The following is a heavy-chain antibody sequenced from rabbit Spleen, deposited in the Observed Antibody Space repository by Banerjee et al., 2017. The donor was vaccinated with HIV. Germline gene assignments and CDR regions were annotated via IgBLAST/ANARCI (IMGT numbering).Heavy chain of an antibody. J-gene: IGHJ4*01. D-gene: IGHD6-1*01. V-gene: IGHV1S40*01. CDR3: ARVGGVGVYGYATL. Sequence: QSLEESGGDLVKPGASLTLTCTASGFSFSSTDYMCWVRQAPGRGLEWIACIAAGSGRFTYYANWAKGRFTISSHNAQNTLYLQVKSLTAADTATYFCARVGGVGVYGYATLWGPGTLVTVS. CDR2: IAAGSGRFT. CDR1: GFSFSSTDY.